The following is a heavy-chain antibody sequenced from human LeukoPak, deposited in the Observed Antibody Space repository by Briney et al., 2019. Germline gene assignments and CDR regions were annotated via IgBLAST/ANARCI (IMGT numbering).Heavy chain of an antibody. CDR2: IWYDGSNK. CDR1: GFTFSSYG. CDR3: ARDLGRIVGATIDDY. D-gene: IGHD1-26*01. Sequence: GGSLRLSCAASGFTFSSYGMHWVRQAPGKGLEWVAVIWYDGSNKYYADSVKGRFTISRDNSKNTLYLQMTSRRAEDTAVYYCARDLGRIVGATIDDYGGQEPWSPSPQ. J-gene: IGHJ4*02. V-gene: IGHV3-33*01.